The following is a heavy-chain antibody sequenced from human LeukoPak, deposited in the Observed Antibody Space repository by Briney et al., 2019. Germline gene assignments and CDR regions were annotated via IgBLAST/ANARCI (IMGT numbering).Heavy chain of an antibody. V-gene: IGHV3-23*01. CDR1: GFTFSSYA. CDR3: AKGYYYDSSGYYYVWGYFDY. D-gene: IGHD3-22*01. CDR2: ISGSGGST. J-gene: IGHJ4*02. Sequence: GGSLRLSCAASGFTFSSYAMSWVRQAPGKGLEWVSAISGSGGSTYYADSVKGRFTISRDNSKNTLYLQMNSLRAEDTAVYYCAKGYYYDSSGYYYVWGYFDYWGQGTLVTVSS.